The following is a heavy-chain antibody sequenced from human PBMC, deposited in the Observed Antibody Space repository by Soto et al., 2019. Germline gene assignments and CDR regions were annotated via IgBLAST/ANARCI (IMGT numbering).Heavy chain of an antibody. V-gene: IGHV1-18*01. D-gene: IGHD1-26*01. CDR1: GYTFTSYG. J-gene: IGHJ6*02. Sequence: ASVKVSCKASGYTFTSYGISWVRQAPGQGLEWMGWISAYNCNTNYAQKLQGRVTMTTDTSTSTAYMELRSLRSDDTAVYYCAREGSSGSYYPTPLGYYYGMDVWGQGTTVTVSS. CDR2: ISAYNCNT. CDR3: AREGSSGSYYPTPLGYYYGMDV.